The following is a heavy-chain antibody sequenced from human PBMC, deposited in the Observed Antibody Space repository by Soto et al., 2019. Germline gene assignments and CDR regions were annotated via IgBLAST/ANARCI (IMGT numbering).Heavy chain of an antibody. CDR3: AKSGGASCYHPMDV. V-gene: IGHV3-23*01. Sequence: LRLSCTASGFTFSSYAMSWVRQAPGKGLEWVSAISVGGDSTYYAVSVKGRFTISRDNSKNTLYLQMNSLRAEDTAVYSCAKSGGASCYHPMDVWGKGTTVTVSS. D-gene: IGHD2-2*01. J-gene: IGHJ6*04. CDR1: GFTFSSYA. CDR2: ISVGGDST.